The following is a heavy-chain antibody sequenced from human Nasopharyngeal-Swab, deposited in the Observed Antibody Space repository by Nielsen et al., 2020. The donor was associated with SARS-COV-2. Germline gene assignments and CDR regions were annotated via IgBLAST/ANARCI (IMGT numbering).Heavy chain of an antibody. CDR3: ARSHSSSWYGDY. CDR1: GYTFTGYY. J-gene: IGHJ4*02. CDR2: INPNSGGT. D-gene: IGHD6-13*01. Sequence: VKVSCKASGYTFTGYYMHWVRQAPGQGLEWMGRINPNSGGTNYAQKFQGRVTMTRDTSISTAYMELSRLRSDDTAVYYCARSHSSSWYGDYWGQGTLVTVSS. V-gene: IGHV1-2*06.